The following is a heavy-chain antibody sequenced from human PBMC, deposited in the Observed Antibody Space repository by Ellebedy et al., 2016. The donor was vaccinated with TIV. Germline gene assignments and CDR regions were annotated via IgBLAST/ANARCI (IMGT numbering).Heavy chain of an antibody. V-gene: IGHV3-23*01. J-gene: IGHJ6*02. Sequence: GESLKISCAASRFTFSSYWMHWVRQAPGKGLEWVSAISGSGGSTYYAGSVKGRFTISRDNSKNTLYLQMNSLRAEDTAAYYCASTPADYYYYGMDVWGQGTTVTVSS. CDR3: ASTPADYYYYGMDV. CDR1: RFTFSSYW. D-gene: IGHD2-15*01. CDR2: ISGSGGST.